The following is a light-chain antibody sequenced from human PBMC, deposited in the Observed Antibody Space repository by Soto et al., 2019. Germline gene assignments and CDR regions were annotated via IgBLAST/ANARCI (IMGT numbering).Light chain of an antibody. V-gene: IGKV3-15*01. J-gene: IGKJ3*01. Sequence: EIVMTQSPATLSVSPGERATLSCRASQSVSSNLAWYQQKPGQAPRLLIFGASTRATDIPARFSGSGSGTVFTLTISSLQSEDFAVYYCQQYNNWPPLFTFGPGTKVDIK. CDR1: QSVSSN. CDR3: QQYNNWPPLFT. CDR2: GAS.